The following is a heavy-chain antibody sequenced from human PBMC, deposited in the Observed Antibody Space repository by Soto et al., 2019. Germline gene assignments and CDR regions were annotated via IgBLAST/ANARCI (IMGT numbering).Heavy chain of an antibody. CDR2: MHRGGTT. D-gene: IGHD5-18*01. V-gene: IGHV3-53*01. CDR3: AAVNTTLVDNFDG. Sequence: GGSLRLSCVVSGFSVSATSSFWVRQATGKGLEWVSLMHRGGTTDNADSVKGRFTTSRDKSKNTLYLHMNGLRVEDTAVYYCAAVNTTLVDNFDGWRQGSLVEVSS. J-gene: IGHJ4*02. CDR1: GFSVSATS.